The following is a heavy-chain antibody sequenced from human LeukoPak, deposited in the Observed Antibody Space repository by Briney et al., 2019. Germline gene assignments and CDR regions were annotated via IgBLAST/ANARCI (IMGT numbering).Heavy chain of an antibody. CDR2: IYYSGST. J-gene: IGHJ4*02. D-gene: IGHD3-3*01. Sequence: SETLSLTCTVSDGSISSSSYYWGWIRQPPGKGLEWIGSIYYSGSTYYNPSLKSRVTISVDTSKNQFSLKLSSVTAADTAVYYCARAKVLFDYWGQGTLVTVSS. CDR3: ARAKVLFDY. V-gene: IGHV4-39*07. CDR1: DGSISSSSYY.